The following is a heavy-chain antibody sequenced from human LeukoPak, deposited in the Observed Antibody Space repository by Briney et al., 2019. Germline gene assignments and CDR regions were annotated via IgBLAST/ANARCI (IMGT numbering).Heavy chain of an antibody. CDR3: AKKDSRELLRYYYYMDV. J-gene: IGHJ6*03. Sequence: GGTLRLSCAASGFTFSSYAMSWVRQAPGEGLEWVSAISGSGGSTYYADSVNGRFTISRDNSKNTLYLQRNSLRAEDTAVYYCAKKDSRELLRYYYYMDVWGKGTTVTVSS. D-gene: IGHD1-7*01. CDR1: GFTFSSYA. V-gene: IGHV3-23*01. CDR2: ISGSGGST.